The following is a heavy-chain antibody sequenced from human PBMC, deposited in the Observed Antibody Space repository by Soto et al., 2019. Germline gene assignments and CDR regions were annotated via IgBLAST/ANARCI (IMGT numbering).Heavy chain of an antibody. D-gene: IGHD1-26*01. Sequence: QVQLVQSGAEVKKPGSSVKVSCKASGGTFSSYAISWVRQAPGQGLEWMGGIIPIFGTANYAQKFQGRVTRTADKSTSTAHMELSSRHSGETLGDYCAGASGGGAPRDLGWFVPGGQGTGVSVS. CDR1: GGTFSSYA. J-gene: IGHJ5*02. CDR2: IIPIFGTA. CDR3: AGASGGGAPRDLGWFVP. V-gene: IGHV1-69*06.